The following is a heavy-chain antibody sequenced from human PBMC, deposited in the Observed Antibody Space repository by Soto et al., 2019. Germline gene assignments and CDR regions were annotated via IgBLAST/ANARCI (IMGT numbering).Heavy chain of an antibody. CDR2: INHSGRT. Sequence: QVQLQQWGAGLLKPSETLSLTCAVYGGSISGHYWNWIRQPPGKGLEWIGEINHSGRTNYNPSLKSRVTRSVDTSKNQFSLNLGSVTAADTAVYYCARGNIAAALVYWGQGTLVTVSS. CDR3: ARGNIAAALVY. D-gene: IGHD6-13*01. V-gene: IGHV4-34*01. CDR1: GGSISGHY. J-gene: IGHJ4*02.